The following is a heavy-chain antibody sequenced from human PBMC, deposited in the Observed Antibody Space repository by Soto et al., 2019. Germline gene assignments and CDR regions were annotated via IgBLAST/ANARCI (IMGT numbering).Heavy chain of an antibody. V-gene: IGHV3-7*04. D-gene: IGHD6-6*01. CDR2: IKQDGSEK. CDR3: ARAVAARSSY. CDR1: GFTLSTYW. J-gene: IGHJ4*02. Sequence: GGSLRLSCVASGFTLSTYWMSWVRQAPGKGLEWVANIKQDGSEKYYVDSVKGRFTISRDNAKNSLYLQMNSLRAEDTAVYYCARAVAARSSYWGQGTLVTVS.